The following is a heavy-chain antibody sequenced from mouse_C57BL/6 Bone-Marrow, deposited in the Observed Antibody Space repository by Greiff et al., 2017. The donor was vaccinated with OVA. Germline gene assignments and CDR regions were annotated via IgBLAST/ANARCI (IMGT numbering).Heavy chain of an antibody. CDR2: IHPNSGST. D-gene: IGHD1-1*01. V-gene: IGHV1-64*01. Sequence: QVQLQQPGAELVKPGASVKLSCKASGYTFTSYWMHWVKQRPGQGLEWIGMIHPNSGSTNYNEKFKSKATLTVDKSSSTAYMQLSSLTSEDSAVYYCARGPLYYYGSSPYYFDYWGQGTTLTVSS. J-gene: IGHJ2*01. CDR3: ARGPLYYYGSSPYYFDY. CDR1: GYTFTSYW.